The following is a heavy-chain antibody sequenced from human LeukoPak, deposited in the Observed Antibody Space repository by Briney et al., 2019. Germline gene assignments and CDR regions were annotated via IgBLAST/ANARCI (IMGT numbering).Heavy chain of an antibody. CDR1: GYTFTSYG. Sequence: GASVKVSCKASGYTFTSYGISWVRQAPGQGLEWMGWISAYNGNTNYAQKLQGRVTMTTDTPTSTAYMELRSLRSDDTAVYYCARDRIVGARWSLGDYWGQGTLVTVSS. CDR3: ARDRIVGARWSLGDY. D-gene: IGHD1-26*01. J-gene: IGHJ4*02. CDR2: ISAYNGNT. V-gene: IGHV1-18*01.